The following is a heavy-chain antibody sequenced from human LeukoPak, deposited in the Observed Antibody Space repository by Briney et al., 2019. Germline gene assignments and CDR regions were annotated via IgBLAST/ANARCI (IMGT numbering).Heavy chain of an antibody. V-gene: IGHV3-33*06. CDR2: IWYDGGNK. D-gene: IGHD3-9*01. Sequence: PGRSLRLSCAASGFTFSYYGMHWVRQAPGKGLEWVAAIWYDGGNKYYADSVKGRFTISRDNSKNTLYLQMNSLRAEDTAVYYCAKDSADKGLTGSDYWGQGILVTVSS. J-gene: IGHJ4*02. CDR1: GFTFSYYG. CDR3: AKDSADKGLTGSDY.